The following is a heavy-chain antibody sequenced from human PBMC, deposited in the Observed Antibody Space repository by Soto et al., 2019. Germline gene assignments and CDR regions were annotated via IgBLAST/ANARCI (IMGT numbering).Heavy chain of an antibody. Sequence: QVQLVQSGAEVKKPGSSVKVSCKASGGTFSSYTISWVRQAPGQGLEWMGRIIPILGIANYAQKFQGRVTITADKSTRTAYKGLSSLRSEDTAVYYCAGAGVRWSGGEAFDYWGQGTLVTVSS. J-gene: IGHJ4*02. V-gene: IGHV1-69*02. D-gene: IGHD4-17*01. CDR3: AGAGVRWSGGEAFDY. CDR2: IIPILGIA. CDR1: GGTFSSYT.